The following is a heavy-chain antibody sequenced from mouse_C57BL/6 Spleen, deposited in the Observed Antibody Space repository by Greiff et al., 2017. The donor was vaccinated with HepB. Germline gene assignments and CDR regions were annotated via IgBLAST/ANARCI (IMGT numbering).Heavy chain of an antibody. Sequence: EVNVVESGEGLVKPGGSLKLSCAASGFTFSSYAMSWVRQTPEKRLEWVAYISSGGDYIYYADTVKGRFTISRDNARNTLYLQMSSLKSEDTAMYYCTRDSPYYYGSSYFDYWGQGTTLTVSS. J-gene: IGHJ2*01. D-gene: IGHD1-1*01. V-gene: IGHV5-9-1*02. CDR1: GFTFSSYA. CDR3: TRDSPYYYGSSYFDY. CDR2: ISSGGDYI.